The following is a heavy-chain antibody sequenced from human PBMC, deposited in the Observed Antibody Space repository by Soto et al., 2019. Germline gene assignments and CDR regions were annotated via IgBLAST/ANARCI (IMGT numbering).Heavy chain of an antibody. Sequence: GGSMRLSSAAAEVTFRSYSRSWVRQAPGKGLEWVSAISGTSGGTYYADSVRGRFTISRDDSKNTLYLQMNSLRAEDTALYYCAREWLIVAATTRVFDYWGLGTLVTVSS. D-gene: IGHD1-26*01. J-gene: IGHJ4*02. V-gene: IGHV3-23*01. CDR2: ISGTSGGT. CDR1: EVTFRSYS. CDR3: AREWLIVAATTRVFDY.